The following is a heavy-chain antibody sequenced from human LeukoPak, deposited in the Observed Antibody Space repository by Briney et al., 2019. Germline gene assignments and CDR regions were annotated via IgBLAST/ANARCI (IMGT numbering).Heavy chain of an antibody. CDR2: IWYDGSNK. Sequence: GGSLRLSCAASGFTFSSYAMSWVRQAPGKGLEWVAVIWYDGSNKYYADSVKGRFTISRDNSKNTLYLQMNSLRAEDTAVYYCARSLTAAGTDYWGQGTLVTVSS. J-gene: IGHJ4*02. D-gene: IGHD6-13*01. V-gene: IGHV3-33*08. CDR3: ARSLTAAGTDY. CDR1: GFTFSSYA.